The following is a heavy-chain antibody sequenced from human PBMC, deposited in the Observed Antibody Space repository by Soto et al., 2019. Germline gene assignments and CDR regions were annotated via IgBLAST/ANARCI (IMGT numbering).Heavy chain of an antibody. CDR3: ARGLGPKIPYYFDY. Sequence: QVQLVQSGAEVKKPGSSVKVSCKASGGTFSSYAISWVRQAPGQGLEWMGGIIPIFGTANYAQKFQGRVTITADESTSTAYMELSILRSEDTAVYYCARGLGPKIPYYFDYWGQGTLVTVSS. V-gene: IGHV1-69*01. J-gene: IGHJ4*02. CDR2: IIPIFGTA. CDR1: GGTFSSYA.